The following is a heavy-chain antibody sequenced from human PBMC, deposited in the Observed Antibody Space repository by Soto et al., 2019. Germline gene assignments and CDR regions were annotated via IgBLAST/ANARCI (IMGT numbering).Heavy chain of an antibody. CDR2: IDYSGNT. D-gene: IGHD3-3*01. J-gene: IGHJ4*02. CDR1: GGSISSGDYY. V-gene: IGHV4-30-4*01. CDR3: ARKQAGFFYGIDY. Sequence: PLETLSLTCTVSGGSISSGDYYWSWIRQPPGKGLEWLGYIDYSGNTYYNPSLKSRVIISMDTSKNQFSLKLSSVTAADTAVYFCARKQAGFFYGIDYWGQGTLVTVSS.